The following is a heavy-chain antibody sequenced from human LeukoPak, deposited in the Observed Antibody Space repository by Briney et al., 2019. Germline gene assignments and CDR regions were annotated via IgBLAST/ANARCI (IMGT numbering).Heavy chain of an antibody. Sequence: GASVKVSCKASGYTFINHAIHWVRQAPGQRLEWMGWINVGNGNTKYSQNFQGRNTISRDTSATTGYMDLSSLRSEDTAVYYCARRLGRSFDYWGQGTLVTVSS. D-gene: IGHD2-21*01. J-gene: IGHJ4*02. CDR2: INVGNGNT. CDR3: ARRLGRSFDY. V-gene: IGHV1-3*01. CDR1: GYTFINHA.